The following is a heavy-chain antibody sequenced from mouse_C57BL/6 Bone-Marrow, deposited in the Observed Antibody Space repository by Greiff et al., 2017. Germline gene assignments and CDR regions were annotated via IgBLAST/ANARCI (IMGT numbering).Heavy chain of an antibody. J-gene: IGHJ4*01. CDR2: INPYNGGT. CDR1: GYTFTDYY. Sequence: VQLQQSGPVLVKPGASVKMSCKASGYTFTDYYMNWVKQSHGKSLEWIGVINPYNGGTSYNQKFKGKATLTVDKSSSTAYMELNSLTSEDSAVYYCARGISDDHAMDYWGQGTSVTVSS. CDR3: ARGISDDHAMDY. V-gene: IGHV1-19*01. D-gene: IGHD2-12*01.